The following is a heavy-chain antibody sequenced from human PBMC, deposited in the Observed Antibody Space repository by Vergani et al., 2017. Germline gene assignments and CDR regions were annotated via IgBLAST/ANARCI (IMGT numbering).Heavy chain of an antibody. CDR2: SIPIFGTA. D-gene: IGHD3-22*01. V-gene: IGHV1-69*01. CDR1: GGTFSSYA. J-gene: IGHJ4*02. CDR3: ARLKNYYDSSGYYRWHFDY. Sequence: QVQLVQSGAEVKKPGSSVKVSCKASGGTFSSYAISWVRQAPGQGLEWMGGSIPIFGTANYAQKFQGRATITAAESTSTAYMELNSLRSEDTAVYYCARLKNYYDSSGYYRWHFDYWGQGTLVTVSS.